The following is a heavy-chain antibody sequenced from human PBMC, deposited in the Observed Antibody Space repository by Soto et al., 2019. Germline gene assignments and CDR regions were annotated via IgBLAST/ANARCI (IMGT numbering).Heavy chain of an antibody. J-gene: IGHJ4*02. V-gene: IGHV4-4*07. CDR1: GVSVRSYT. CDR2: VFASVSA. Sequence: SETLSLTCIVSGVSVRSYTWSWVRQPANKGLEWIGRVFASVSATYNPSLKSRVSISMDTPENQFSLKVSSVTAADTAVYYCARGTSWQLPFDYWGQGTLVTVSS. D-gene: IGHD6-13*01. CDR3: ARGTSWQLPFDY.